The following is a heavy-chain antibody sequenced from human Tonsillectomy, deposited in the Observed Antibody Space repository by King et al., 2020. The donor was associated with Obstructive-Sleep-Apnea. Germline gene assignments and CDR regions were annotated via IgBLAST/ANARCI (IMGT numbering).Heavy chain of an antibody. D-gene: IGHD5-18*01. Sequence: VQLVESGAEVKKPGSSVKVSCKASGGTFSSYAISWVRQAPGQGLEWMGGIIPILGIANYAQKFQGRVTITADNSTSTAYMELSSLGSEDTAVYYCARGIYSYGLYYYFDYWGQGTLVTVSS. V-gene: IGHV1-69*10. CDR1: GGTFSSYA. J-gene: IGHJ4*02. CDR2: IIPILGIA. CDR3: ARGIYSYGLYYYFDY.